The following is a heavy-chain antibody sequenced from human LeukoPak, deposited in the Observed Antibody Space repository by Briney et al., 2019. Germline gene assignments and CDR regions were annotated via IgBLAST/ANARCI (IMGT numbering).Heavy chain of an antibody. D-gene: IGHD5-18*01. V-gene: IGHV4-59*01. Sequence: SETLSLTCSVSGDSIISYYWNWLRQSPGKALEWIGNIHHFGRTEYNSSLRSRVTMFLDSSKNQFSLKLTSVTPTDTAVYYCARGLWTQPGLVPFNYWGQGILVTVSS. CDR1: GDSIISYY. CDR2: IHHFGRT. CDR3: ARGLWTQPGLVPFNY. J-gene: IGHJ4*02.